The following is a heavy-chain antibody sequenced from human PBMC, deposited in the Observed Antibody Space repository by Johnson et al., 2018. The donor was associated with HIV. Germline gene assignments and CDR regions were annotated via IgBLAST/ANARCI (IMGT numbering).Heavy chain of an antibody. V-gene: IGHV3-64*04. J-gene: IGHJ3*02. CDR3: ARPLPAAYYAFDI. D-gene: IGHD2-2*01. Sequence: QVQLVESGGGVVQPGRSLRLSCAASGFTFSSYAMHWVRQAPGKGLEWVSGISWNSGSIGYADSVKGRFTISRDNSKNTLYLQMNSLRAEDTAVYYCARPLPAAYYAFDIWGQGTMVTVSS. CDR1: GFTFSSYA. CDR2: ISWNSGSI.